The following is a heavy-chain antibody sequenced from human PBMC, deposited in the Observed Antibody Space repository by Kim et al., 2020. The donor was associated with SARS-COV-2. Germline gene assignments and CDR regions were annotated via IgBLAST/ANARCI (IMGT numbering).Heavy chain of an antibody. J-gene: IGHJ6*02. Sequence: KGRFTISRDNSKNTMYLQMSSLRAEDTAVYYCVKGPTYSGSLYAHYGMDVWGQGTTVTISS. V-gene: IGHV3-64D*06. D-gene: IGHD1-26*01. CDR3: VKGPTYSGSLYAHYGMDV.